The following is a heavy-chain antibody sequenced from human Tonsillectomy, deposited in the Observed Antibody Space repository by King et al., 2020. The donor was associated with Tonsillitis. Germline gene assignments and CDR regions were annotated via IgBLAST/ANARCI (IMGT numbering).Heavy chain of an antibody. V-gene: IGHV1-46*01. CDR1: GYTFTSYF. CDR3: ARCHRPRGDNEFDP. J-gene: IGHJ5*02. D-gene: IGHD3-16*01. Sequence: QLVQSGAEVKKPGASVKISCKASGYTFTSYFIHWVRLAPGQGLEWMGIINPSDGSTSYAQSFQGRVTMTRDTSTSTVYMELRSLRSEDTAMYYCARCHRPRGDNEFDPWGQGTLVTVSS. CDR2: INPSDGST.